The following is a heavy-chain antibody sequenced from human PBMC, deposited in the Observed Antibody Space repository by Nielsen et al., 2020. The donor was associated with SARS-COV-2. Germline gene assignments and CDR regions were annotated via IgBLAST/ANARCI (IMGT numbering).Heavy chain of an antibody. D-gene: IGHD3-3*01. V-gene: IGHV3-7*01. CDR3: AGGADFWSGTQRYYMDV. Sequence: GESLKISCAASGFTFSSYWMSWVRQAPGKGLEWVANIKQDGSEKYYVDSVKGRFAVSRDNAGNTVVLQIHSLRVEDTAVYYCAGGADFWSGTQRYYMDVWGKGTTVTVSS. CDR1: GFTFSSYW. CDR2: IKQDGSEK. J-gene: IGHJ6*03.